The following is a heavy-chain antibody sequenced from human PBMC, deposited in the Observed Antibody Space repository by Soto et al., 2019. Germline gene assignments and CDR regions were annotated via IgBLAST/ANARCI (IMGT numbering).Heavy chain of an antibody. CDR3: ARDGVGATTPDAFDI. D-gene: IGHD1-26*01. V-gene: IGHV3-53*01. J-gene: IGHJ3*02. CDR2: IYSGGST. CDR1: GFTVSSNY. Sequence: ESGGGLIQPGGSLRLSCAASGFTVSSNYMSWVRQAPGKGLEWVSVIYSGGSTYYADSVKGRFTISRDNAKNSLYLQMNSLRAEDTAVYYCARDGVGATTPDAFDIWGQGTMVTVSS.